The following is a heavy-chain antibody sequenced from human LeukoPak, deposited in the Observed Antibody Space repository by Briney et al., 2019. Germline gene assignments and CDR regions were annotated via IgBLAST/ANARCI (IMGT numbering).Heavy chain of an antibody. V-gene: IGHV3-11*01. CDR1: GFTFNDYY. Sequence: GGSLRLSCAASGFTFNDYYMSWIRQAPGKGLEWLSYINMGGTNTHYADSVKGRLTISRDNAKKSLYLEMNNLRAEDTDVYYCATDGAGFDTWGQGVLVTVSS. CDR2: INMGGTNT. CDR3: ATDGAGFDT. J-gene: IGHJ5*02.